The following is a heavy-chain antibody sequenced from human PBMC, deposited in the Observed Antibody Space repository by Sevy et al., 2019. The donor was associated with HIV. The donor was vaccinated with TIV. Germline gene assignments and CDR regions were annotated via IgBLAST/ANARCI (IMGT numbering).Heavy chain of an antibody. V-gene: IGHV1-69*13. CDR3: AKDLMEAMNGIDN. Sequence: ASVKVSCKASGGTFNNYAFSWVRQAPGQGLEWVGGIIPILGTINYSQKFQGRVTITADESADTVYMKLSSLRSEDTAVYFCAKDLMEAMNGIDNWGQGTLVTVSS. D-gene: IGHD2-8*01. CDR1: GGTFNNYA. CDR2: IIPILGTI. J-gene: IGHJ4*02.